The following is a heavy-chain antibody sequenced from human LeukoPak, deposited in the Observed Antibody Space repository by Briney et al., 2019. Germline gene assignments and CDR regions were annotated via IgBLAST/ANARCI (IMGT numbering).Heavy chain of an antibody. J-gene: IGHJ4*02. Sequence: PSETLSLTCAVYGGSFSGYYWSWIRQPPGKGLEWIGEINHSGSTNYNPSLKSRVTISVDTSKNQFSLKLSSVTAADTAVYYCARIGSGSGVDYWGQGTLVTVSS. CDR3: ARIGSGSGVDY. CDR2: INHSGST. CDR1: GGSFSGYY. D-gene: IGHD2-15*01. V-gene: IGHV4-34*09.